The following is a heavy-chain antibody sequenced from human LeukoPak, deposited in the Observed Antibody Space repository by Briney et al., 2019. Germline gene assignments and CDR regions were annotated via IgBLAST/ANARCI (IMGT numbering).Heavy chain of an antibody. CDR2: IYSGGST. D-gene: IGHD5-24*01. V-gene: IGHV3-66*01. CDR1: GFTVSSNY. Sequence: GGSLRLSCAASGFTVSSNYMSWVRQAPGKGLEWVSVIYSGGSTYYADSVKGRFTISRDNSKNTLYLQMNSLRAEDTAVYYCARGPVPDGYGYFDYWGQGTLVTVSS. CDR3: ARGPVPDGYGYFDY. J-gene: IGHJ4*02.